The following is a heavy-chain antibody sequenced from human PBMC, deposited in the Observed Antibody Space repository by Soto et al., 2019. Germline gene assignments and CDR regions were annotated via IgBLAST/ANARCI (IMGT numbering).Heavy chain of an antibody. J-gene: IGHJ4*02. CDR1: GFTFSSYA. CDR2: ISYDGSNK. CDR3: ARDRDTYFDY. V-gene: IGHV3-30-3*01. D-gene: IGHD3-10*01. Sequence: QVQLVESGGGVVQPGRSLRLSCAASGFTFSSYAMHWVRQAPGKGLEWVAVISYDGSNKYYADSVKGRFTISRDNSKNTLYLQMNSLRAEDTAVYYCARDRDTYFDYWGQGTLVTVSS.